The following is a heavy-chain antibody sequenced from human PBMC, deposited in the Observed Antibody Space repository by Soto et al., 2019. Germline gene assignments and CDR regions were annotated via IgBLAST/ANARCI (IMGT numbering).Heavy chain of an antibody. V-gene: IGHV1-18*01. Sequence: ASVKVSCKASGYTFTSYGISWVRQAPGQGLEWMGWISDYNGNTKYAQNLQGRVTMTTDTSTSTAYMELRSLRSDDTAVYYCARWGGWIEGYCTNGIGNLFDYWGQGTLVPVSS. CDR2: ISDYNGNT. D-gene: IGHD2-8*01. CDR3: ARWGGWIEGYCTNGIGNLFDY. CDR1: GYTFTSYG. J-gene: IGHJ4*02.